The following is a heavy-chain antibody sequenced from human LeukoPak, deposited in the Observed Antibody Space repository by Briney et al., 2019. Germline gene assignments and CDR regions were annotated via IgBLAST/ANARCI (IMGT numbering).Heavy chain of an antibody. J-gene: IGHJ4*03. V-gene: IGHV3-21*06. D-gene: IGHD2-8*01. CDR3: ASQACTDGVCSFDY. CDR1: GFTFSSHS. CDR2: ISSSSSFI. Sequence: NPGGSLRLSCAASGFTFSSHSMNWVRQAPGKGLEWVSSISSSSSFIYYADSVKGRFTISRDNAKSSLYLQMNSLRAEDTAVYYCASQACTDGVCSFDYWGQGTLVTVSS.